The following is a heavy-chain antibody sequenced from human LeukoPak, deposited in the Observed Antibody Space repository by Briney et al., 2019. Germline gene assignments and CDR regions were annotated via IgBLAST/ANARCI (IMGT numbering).Heavy chain of an antibody. J-gene: IGHJ3*02. CDR3: ARDMPGGLYYYGSQSYDAFDI. CDR2: ISVHNAKA. CDR1: GYTFTDYG. D-gene: IGHD3-10*01. Sequence: ASVKVSCKTSGYTFTDYGISWVRQAPGQGLEWMAWISVHNAKANYAQKFQGRVTLITDTSSSTAYMELRSLRSDDTAMYYCARDMPGGLYYYGSQSYDAFDIWGQGTMVTVSS. V-gene: IGHV1-18*01.